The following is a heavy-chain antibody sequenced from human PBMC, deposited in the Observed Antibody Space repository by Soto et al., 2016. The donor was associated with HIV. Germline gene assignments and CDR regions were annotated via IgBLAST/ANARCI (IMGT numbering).Heavy chain of an antibody. Sequence: QVQLVQSGAEVKKPGASVKVSCKASGYTFPRSGVSWVRQAPGQRLEWMGGIIPIFGTANYAQKFQGRVTITADESTSTAYMELSSLRSEDTAVYYCARVSSGWENYYYYYYMDVWGKGTTVTVSS. V-gene: IGHV1-69*13. D-gene: IGHD6-19*01. J-gene: IGHJ6*03. CDR1: GYTFPRSG. CDR3: ARVSSGWENYYYYYYMDV. CDR2: IIPIFGTA.